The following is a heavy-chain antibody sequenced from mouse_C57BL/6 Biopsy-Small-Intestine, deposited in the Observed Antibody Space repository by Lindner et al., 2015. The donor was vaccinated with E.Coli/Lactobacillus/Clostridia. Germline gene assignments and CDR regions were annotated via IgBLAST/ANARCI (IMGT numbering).Heavy chain of an antibody. J-gene: IGHJ4*01. Sequence: SVKVSCKASGYTFTSYGISWVRQAPGQGLEWMGWISAYNGNTNHAQKFQGRVTITRNTSISTAYMELSSLRSEDTAVYYCARPYISGRDWFDPWGQGTLVTVSS. V-gene: IGHV1-53*01. D-gene: IGHD1-3*01. CDR1: GYTFTSYG. CDR3: ARPYISGRDWFDP. CDR2: ISAYNGNT.